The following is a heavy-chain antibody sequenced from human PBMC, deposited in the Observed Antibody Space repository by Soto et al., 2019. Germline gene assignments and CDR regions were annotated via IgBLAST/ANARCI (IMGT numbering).Heavy chain of an antibody. CDR2: ISGSGGST. Sequence: GGSLRLSCAASGFTFSSYAMSWVRQAPGKGLEWVSAISGSGGSTYYADSVKGRFTISRDNSKNTLYLQMTSLRAEDTAVYYCAKHVGYSSGWYFDYWGQGTLVTVSS. J-gene: IGHJ4*02. CDR1: GFTFSSYA. V-gene: IGHV3-23*01. CDR3: AKHVGYSSGWYFDY. D-gene: IGHD6-19*01.